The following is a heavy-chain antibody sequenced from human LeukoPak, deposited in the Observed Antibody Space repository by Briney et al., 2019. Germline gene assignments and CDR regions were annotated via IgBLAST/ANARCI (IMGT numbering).Heavy chain of an antibody. V-gene: IGHV1-8*01. CDR3: ARGSAGPSAFDI. D-gene: IGHD1-14*01. J-gene: IGHJ3*02. CDR1: GYTFTSYD. Sequence: ASVKVSCKASGYTFTSYDINWVRQAPGQGLEWMGWMNPNSGNTGYAQKFQGRVTMTRNTSISTAYMELSSLRSEDTAVHYRARGSAGPSAFDIWGQGTMVTVSS. CDR2: MNPNSGNT.